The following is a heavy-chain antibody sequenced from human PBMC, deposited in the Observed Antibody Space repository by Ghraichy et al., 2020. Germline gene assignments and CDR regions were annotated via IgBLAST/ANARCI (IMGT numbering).Heavy chain of an antibody. CDR3: ARDLGSGATDAFDI. CDR1: GFTVSSNY. CDR2: IYSGGST. V-gene: IGHV3-53*01. Sequence: GESLNISCAASGFTVSSNYMSWVRQAPGKGLEWVSVIYSGGSTYYADSVKGRFTISRDNSKNTLYLQMNSLRAEDTAVYYCARDLGSGATDAFDIWGQGTMVTVSS. D-gene: IGHD1-26*01. J-gene: IGHJ3*02.